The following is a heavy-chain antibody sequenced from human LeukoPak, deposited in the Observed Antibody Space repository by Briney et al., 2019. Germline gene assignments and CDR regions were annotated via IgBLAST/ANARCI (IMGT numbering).Heavy chain of an antibody. J-gene: IGHJ4*02. CDR2: IYSSGST. Sequence: SETLSLTCTVSGGSIRSYYWSWIRQPPGKGLEWIGYIYSSGSTDYNPSLKGRVTISVDSSKNQFSLNLTSVTAADTAVYYCSRHAYYNPQDYFDSWGQGSLVTVSS. CDR1: GGSIRSYY. CDR3: SRHAYYNPQDYFDS. D-gene: IGHD4/OR15-4a*01. V-gene: IGHV4-59*08.